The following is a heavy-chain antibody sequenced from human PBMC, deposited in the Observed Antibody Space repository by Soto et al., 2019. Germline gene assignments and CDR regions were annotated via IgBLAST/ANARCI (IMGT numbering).Heavy chain of an antibody. V-gene: IGHV1-69*06. CDR1: GGALSSDA. CDR2: IIPIFGTA. J-gene: IGHJ5*02. Sequence: GASVKGSCKAAGGALSSDAGGWGRQAPGQGLEWMGGIIPIFGTANYAQKFQGRVTITADKSTSTAYMELSSLRSEDTAVYYCARTPRPHCSSTSCYVGFWFDPWGQGTLVTVSS. CDR3: ARTPRPHCSSTSCYVGFWFDP. D-gene: IGHD2-2*01.